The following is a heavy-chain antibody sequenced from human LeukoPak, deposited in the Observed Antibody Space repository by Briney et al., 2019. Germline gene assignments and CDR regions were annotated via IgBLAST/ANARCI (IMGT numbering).Heavy chain of an antibody. D-gene: IGHD2-2*02. Sequence: GGSLRLSCAASGFNFSGYSMNWVRQAPGKGLEWVSYISRGGSPIYYADSVKGRFTISRDNAKNSLFLQMNSLRVEDTAVYSCARRDCSTASCYTNTWFDPWGQGTLVTVSS. CDR2: ISRGGSPI. V-gene: IGHV3-48*01. J-gene: IGHJ5*02. CDR1: GFNFSGYS. CDR3: ARRDCSTASCYTNTWFDP.